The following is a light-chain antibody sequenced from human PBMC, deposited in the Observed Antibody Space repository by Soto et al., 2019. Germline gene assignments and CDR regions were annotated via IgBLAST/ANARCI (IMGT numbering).Light chain of an antibody. CDR1: QSLRSDF. CDR2: GTS. J-gene: IGKJ4*01. V-gene: IGKV3-20*01. CDR3: QQYGNSLT. Sequence: EILLTQSPGTLSLSPGERATLSCRASQSLRSDFLAWYQLKLGQSPRLLIYGTSTRATGIPDRFSGSGSGTDFTLTIRRLEPEDFAVYYCQQYGNSLTFGGGTKVDIK.